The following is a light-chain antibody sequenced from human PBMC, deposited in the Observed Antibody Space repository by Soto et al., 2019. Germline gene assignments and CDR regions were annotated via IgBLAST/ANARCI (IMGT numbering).Light chain of an antibody. J-gene: IGKJ4*01. V-gene: IGKV3-20*01. CDR2: GTS. Sequence: ETVLTQSPSAPPLSPGERATLFCTASQSVSSSYLVWYQQRPGQPPRLLIYGTSNRAAGIPDRFTGTGSGTDFTLTIYRLEPEDSAVYYCQQYGSSALTFGGGTKV. CDR1: QSVSSSY. CDR3: QQYGSSALT.